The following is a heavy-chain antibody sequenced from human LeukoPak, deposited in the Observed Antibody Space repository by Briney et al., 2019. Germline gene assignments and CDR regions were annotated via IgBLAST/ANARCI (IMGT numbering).Heavy chain of an antibody. CDR3: ARSSRDILTGYPTY. CDR1: GFTFSNYS. D-gene: IGHD3-9*01. J-gene: IGHJ4*02. Sequence: GGSLRLSCAASGFTFSNYSMNWARQAPGRGLEWVSYISSSSSTIYYADSVKGRFTISRDNAKNSLYLQMNSLRAEDTAVYYCARSSRDILTGYPTYWGQGTLVTVSS. CDR2: ISSSSSTI. V-gene: IGHV3-48*04.